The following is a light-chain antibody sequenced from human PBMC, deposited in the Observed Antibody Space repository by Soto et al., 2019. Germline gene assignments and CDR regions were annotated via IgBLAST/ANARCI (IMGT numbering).Light chain of an antibody. CDR2: DVS. Sequence: QSVLTQPASVSGSPGQSITISCTGTSSDVGGYNYVSWYQQHPGKAPKLMIYDVSNRPSGVSNRFSVTKSGNTASLTISGLQAEDEADCYCSSYTSSSTPYVFGTGTQLTVL. CDR1: SSDVGGYNY. V-gene: IGLV2-14*01. J-gene: IGLJ1*01. CDR3: SSYTSSSTPYV.